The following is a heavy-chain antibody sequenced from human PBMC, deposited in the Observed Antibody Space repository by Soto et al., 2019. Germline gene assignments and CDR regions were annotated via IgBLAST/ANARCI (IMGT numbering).Heavy chain of an antibody. CDR3: ARGGGAGIVATIDFDY. Sequence: ASVKVSCKASGYTFTGYYMHWVRQAPGQGLEWMGWINPNSGGTNYAQKFQGWVTMTRDTSISTAYMELSRLRSDDTAVYYCARGGGAGIVATIDFDYWGQGTLVNVSS. D-gene: IGHD5-12*01. V-gene: IGHV1-2*04. CDR2: INPNSGGT. CDR1: GYTFTGYY. J-gene: IGHJ4*02.